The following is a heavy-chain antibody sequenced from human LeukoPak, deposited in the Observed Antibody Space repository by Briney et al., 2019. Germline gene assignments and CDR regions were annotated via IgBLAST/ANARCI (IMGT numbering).Heavy chain of an antibody. CDR2: ISESGGTS. V-gene: IGHV3-23*01. CDR1: GFTFNRYG. D-gene: IGHD2-8*01. Sequence: GSLRLSCAASGFTFNRYGMSWVRQAPGKGLEWVSAISESGGTSYYADSVKGRFTISRDNSKNSLYLQMNSLRAEDTAVYYCARALIGYYFDYWGQGTLVTVSS. J-gene: IGHJ4*02. CDR3: ARALIGYYFDY.